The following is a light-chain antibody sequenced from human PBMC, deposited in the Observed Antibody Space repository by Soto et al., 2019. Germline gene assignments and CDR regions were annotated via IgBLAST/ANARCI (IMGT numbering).Light chain of an antibody. V-gene: IGLV2-14*01. CDR3: SSYTSSSTLWV. Sequence: QSALTQPASVSGSPGQSITLSCTGTSSDVGGYNYVSWYQQHPGKAPKLMIYEVSNRPSGVSNRFSGSKSGNTASLTISGLQAEDEADYYCSSYTSSSTLWVFGGGTQLTVL. CDR2: EVS. CDR1: SSDVGGYNY. J-gene: IGLJ3*02.